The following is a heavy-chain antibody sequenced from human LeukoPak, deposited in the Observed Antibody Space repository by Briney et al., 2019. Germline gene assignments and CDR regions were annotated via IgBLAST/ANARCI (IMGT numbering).Heavy chain of an antibody. Sequence: GGSLRLSCAASGFTFSDYFMSWIRQAPGKGLEWVSYVSNTATTIYYADSVKGRFAISRDNAKNSLYLQMNSLRAEDTAVYYCALRGSYSGGGYWGQGTLVTVSS. CDR2: VSNTATTI. CDR1: GFTFSDYF. CDR3: ALRGSYSGGGY. J-gene: IGHJ4*02. D-gene: IGHD1-26*01. V-gene: IGHV3-11*01.